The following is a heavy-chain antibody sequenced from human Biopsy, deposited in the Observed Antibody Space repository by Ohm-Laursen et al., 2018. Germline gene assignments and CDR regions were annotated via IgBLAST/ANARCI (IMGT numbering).Heavy chain of an antibody. CDR3: ALGGGSYVNFDY. CDR1: GGSISNYF. J-gene: IGHJ4*02. Sequence: VTLSLTCAVSGGSISNYFWTWIRQPPGKGLEWIGYFRFEDRTSYNSSLKSRVTISADTSKNQFSLRLSSVTAADTAVYYCALGGGSYVNFDYGGQGTLVTVSS. D-gene: IGHD1-26*01. CDR2: FRFEDRT. V-gene: IGHV4-59*01.